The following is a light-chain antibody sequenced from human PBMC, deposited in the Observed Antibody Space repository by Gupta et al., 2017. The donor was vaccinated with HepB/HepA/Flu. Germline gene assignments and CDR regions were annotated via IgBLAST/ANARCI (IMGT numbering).Light chain of an antibody. Sequence: IQITQSPNSLSASVGDRVTIICRARQRISRYLNWYQQKPGKAPKLLISDASRVKRGVPSRFSGSGSGTEFTLTISRPQPEEFANYYCQQRNSCPWTFGQGTKVEIK. CDR3: QQRNSCPWT. V-gene: IGKV1-39*01. J-gene: IGKJ1*01. CDR1: QRISRY. CDR2: DAS.